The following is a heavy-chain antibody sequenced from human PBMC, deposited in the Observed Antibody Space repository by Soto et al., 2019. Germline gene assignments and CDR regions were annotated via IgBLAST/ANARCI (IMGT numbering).Heavy chain of an antibody. CDR1: GFTFSSYA. CDR3: ARAEGYYDSSGTTVIDY. D-gene: IGHD3-22*01. Sequence: QVQLVESGGGVVQPGRSLRLSCAASGFTFSSYAMHWVRQAPGKGLEWVAVISYDGSNKYYADSVKGRFTISRDNSKNTLYLQMNSLRAEDTAVYYCARAEGYYDSSGTTVIDYWGQGTLVTVSS. V-gene: IGHV3-30-3*01. J-gene: IGHJ4*02. CDR2: ISYDGSNK.